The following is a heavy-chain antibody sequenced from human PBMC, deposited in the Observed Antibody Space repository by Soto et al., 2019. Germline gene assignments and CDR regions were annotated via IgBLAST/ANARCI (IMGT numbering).Heavy chain of an antibody. Sequence: ESLKISCKGSGYSFTSYWIGWVRQMPGKGLEWMGIIYPGDTDTRYSPSFQGQVTISADKSISTAYLQWSSLKASDTAMYYCTIQITVLWEWGSLDYRGQGTLVTVSS. CDR3: TIQITVLWEWGSLDY. CDR2: IYPGDTDT. D-gene: IGHD3-16*01. CDR1: GYSFTSYW. V-gene: IGHV5-51*01. J-gene: IGHJ4*02.